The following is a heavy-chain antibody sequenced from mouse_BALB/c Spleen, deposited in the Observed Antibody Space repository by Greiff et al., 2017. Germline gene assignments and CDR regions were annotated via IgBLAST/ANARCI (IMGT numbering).Heavy chain of an antibody. CDR3: ARGAGTRGKFDY. D-gene: IGHD4-1*01. J-gene: IGHJ2*01. Sequence: EVQVVESGGGLVQPGGSRKLSCAASGFTFSSFGMHWVRQAPEKGLEWVAYISSGSSTIYYADTVKGRFTISRDNPKNTLFLQMTSLRSEDTAMYYCARGAGTRGKFDYWGQGTTLTVSS. CDR1: GFTFSSFG. V-gene: IGHV5-17*02. CDR2: ISSGSSTI.